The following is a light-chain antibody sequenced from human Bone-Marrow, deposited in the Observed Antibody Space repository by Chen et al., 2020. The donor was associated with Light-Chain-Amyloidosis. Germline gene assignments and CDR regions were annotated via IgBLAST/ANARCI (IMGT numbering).Light chain of an antibody. J-gene: IGKJ4*01. CDR2: GSS. CDR1: QTISSNN. CDR3: QQYGTSPLT. Sequence: EIVLTQSPGTLSLSPGEGANLSCRASQTISSNNLTWYQQKFGQAHRLLIYGSSSRATGIPDRFTGSESGTDFTLTINRLEPEDFAMYYCQQYGTSPLTFGGGTKVEIK. V-gene: IGKV3-20*01.